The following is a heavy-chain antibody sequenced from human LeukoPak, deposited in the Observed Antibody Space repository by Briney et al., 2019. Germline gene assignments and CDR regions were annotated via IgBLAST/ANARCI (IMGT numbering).Heavy chain of an antibody. J-gene: IGHJ5*02. D-gene: IGHD1-7*01. CDR3: ARRPNWNYSNWFDP. CDR2: IYYSEST. V-gene: IGHV4-39*01. CDR1: GASISSSSYY. Sequence: SETLSLTCTVSGASISSSSYYWGWIRQPPGKGLEWIGNIYYSESTYYNPSLKSRVTMSIDTSRSQFSLKLRSVTAADTAVYYCARRPNWNYSNWFDPWGQGTLVTVSS.